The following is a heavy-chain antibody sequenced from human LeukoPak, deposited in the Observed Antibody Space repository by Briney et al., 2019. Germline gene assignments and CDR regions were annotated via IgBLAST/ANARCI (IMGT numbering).Heavy chain of an antibody. CDR1: GFSFSDCA. V-gene: IGHV3-23*01. Sequence: GGSLRLSCAASGFSFSDCAMSWVRQAPGRGLEWVSSISGSAGSTYYADSMKGRFTISRDNPKNTLHLEMNSLRAEDTAIYYCTKGMATIRRHIDSWGQGTLGTGSP. CDR3: TKGMATIRRHIDS. J-gene: IGHJ4*02. CDR2: ISGSAGST. D-gene: IGHD5-24*01.